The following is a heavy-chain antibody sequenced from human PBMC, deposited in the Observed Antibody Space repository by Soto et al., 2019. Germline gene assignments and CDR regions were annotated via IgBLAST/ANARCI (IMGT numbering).Heavy chain of an antibody. Sequence: PGGSLRLSCAASGFTLSSYAMHWVRQAPGKGLEWVAVISYDGSNKYYADSVKGRFTISRDNSKNTLYLQVNSLRAEDTAVYYCAKDGWGIVVVPAAHDYWGQGTLVTVSS. J-gene: IGHJ4*02. D-gene: IGHD2-2*01. CDR1: GFTLSSYA. CDR2: ISYDGSNK. V-gene: IGHV3-30-3*01. CDR3: AKDGWGIVVVPAAHDY.